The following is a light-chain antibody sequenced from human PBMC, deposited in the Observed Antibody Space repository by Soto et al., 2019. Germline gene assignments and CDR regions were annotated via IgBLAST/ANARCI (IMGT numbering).Light chain of an antibody. CDR2: DAS. V-gene: IGKV1-33*01. Sequence: DIQMTQCPSSLSASVGDRVTITCQASQDISDYLNWYQQKPGKAPKVLIYDASNLATGVPSRFSGSGSGTDFTLTISSLQPEDIATYYCQQYDSLLAITFGQGTRLEIK. CDR1: QDISDY. J-gene: IGKJ5*01. CDR3: QQYDSLLAIT.